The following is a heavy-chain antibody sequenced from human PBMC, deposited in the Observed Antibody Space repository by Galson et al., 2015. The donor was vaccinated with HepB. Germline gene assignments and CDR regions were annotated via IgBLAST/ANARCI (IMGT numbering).Heavy chain of an antibody. CDR1: GFTFSNYA. CDR2: IRGSGGNT. Sequence: SLRLSCAASGFTFSNYAMTWVRQAPGKGLEWVSTIRGSGGNTYYTDSVKGRFTISRDNSKNTLYLQMNSLKASDTAMYYCARQFTGDYDWFDPWGQGTLVTVSS. V-gene: IGHV3-23*01. D-gene: IGHD4-17*01. J-gene: IGHJ5*02. CDR3: ARQFTGDYDWFDP.